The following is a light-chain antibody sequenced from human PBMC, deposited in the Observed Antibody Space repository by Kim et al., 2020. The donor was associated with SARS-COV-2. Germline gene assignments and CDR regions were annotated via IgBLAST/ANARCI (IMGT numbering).Light chain of an antibody. Sequence: QSITISCTGTSSDVGGYNYVSWYQQHPGKAPKLMIYDVSNRPSGVSNRFPGSKSGNTASLTIFGLQAEDEADYYCSSNTSSSTPYVFGTGTKVTVL. J-gene: IGLJ1*01. CDR2: DVS. V-gene: IGLV2-14*03. CDR3: SSNTSSSTPYV. CDR1: SSDVGGYNY.